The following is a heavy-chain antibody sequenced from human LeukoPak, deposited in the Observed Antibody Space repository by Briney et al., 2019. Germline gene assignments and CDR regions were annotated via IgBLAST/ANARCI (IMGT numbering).Heavy chain of an antibody. J-gene: IGHJ4*02. CDR1: GYTFTDYY. CDR3: ARDNDSRDPPHFDY. V-gene: IGHV1-69*06. CDR2: IIPIFGTT. D-gene: IGHD3-16*01. Sequence: SVKVSCKASGYTFTDYYMHWVRQAPGQGLEWMGWIIPIFGTTNYARKFRGRVTLTADKSTRTAYMELSSLRSEDTAVYYCARDNDSRDPPHFDYWGQGTLVTVSS.